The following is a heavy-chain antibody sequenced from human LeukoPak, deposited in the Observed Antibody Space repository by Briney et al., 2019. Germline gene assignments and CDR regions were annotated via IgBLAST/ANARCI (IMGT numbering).Heavy chain of an antibody. Sequence: GGSLRLSCAASGFTFSSYEMNWVRQAPGKGLEWVSYISSSGSTIYYADSVKGRFTISRDNAKNSLYLQMNSLRAEDTAVYYCAREPRGYYDSSGYGPDAFDIWGQGTMVTVSS. V-gene: IGHV3-48*03. CDR2: ISSSGSTI. CDR3: AREPRGYYDSSGYGPDAFDI. J-gene: IGHJ3*02. CDR1: GFTFSSYE. D-gene: IGHD3-22*01.